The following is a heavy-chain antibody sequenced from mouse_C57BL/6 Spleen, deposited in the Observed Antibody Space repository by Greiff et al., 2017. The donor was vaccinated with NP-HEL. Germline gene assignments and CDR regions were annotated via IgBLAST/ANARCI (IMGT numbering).Heavy chain of an antibody. V-gene: IGHV5-4*01. J-gene: IGHJ3*01. CDR1: GFTFSSYA. CDR3: ARDPSTMAHGGPY. Sequence: DVHLVESGGGLVKPGGSLKLSCAASGFTFSSYAMSWVRQTPEKRLEWVATISDGGSYTYYPDNVKGRFTISRDNAKNNLYLQMSHLKSEDTAMYYCARDPSTMAHGGPYWGQGTLVTVSA. CDR2: ISDGGSYT. D-gene: IGHD2-1*01.